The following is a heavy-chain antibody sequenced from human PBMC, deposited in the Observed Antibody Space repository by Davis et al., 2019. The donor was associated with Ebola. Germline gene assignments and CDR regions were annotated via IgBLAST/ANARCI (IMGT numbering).Heavy chain of an antibody. CDR2: IKQDGSEK. Sequence: GESLKISCAASGFTLSNYWMSWVRQAPGKGLEWVANIKQDGSEKYYVDSVKGRFTISRDNAKNSLYLQMNSLRAEDTAVYYCARRIGIAAAGYWFDPWGQGTLVTVSS. CDR3: ARRIGIAAAGYWFDP. D-gene: IGHD6-13*01. CDR1: GFTLSNYW. J-gene: IGHJ5*02. V-gene: IGHV3-7*03.